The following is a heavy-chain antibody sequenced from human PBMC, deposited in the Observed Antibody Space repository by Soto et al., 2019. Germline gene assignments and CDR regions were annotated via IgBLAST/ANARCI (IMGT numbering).Heavy chain of an antibody. V-gene: IGHV3-66*01. J-gene: IGHJ1*01. CDR1: GFIVSSNY. CDR2: IYSGGST. Sequence: EVQLVESGGGLVQPGGSLRLSCAASGFIVSSNYMSWVRQAPGKGLEWVSVIYSGGSTYYADSVKGRFTISRDNSKNTLYLQMYSLRAEDTAVYYCARDRIAVAGNPEYFQHWGQGTLVTVS. CDR3: ARDRIAVAGNPEYFQH. D-gene: IGHD6-19*01.